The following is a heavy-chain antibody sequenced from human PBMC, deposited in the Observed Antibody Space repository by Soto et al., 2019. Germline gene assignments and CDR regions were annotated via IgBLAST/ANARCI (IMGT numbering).Heavy chain of an antibody. J-gene: IGHJ6*02. CDR1: GFTFSSYG. Sequence: QVQLVESGGGVVQPGRSLRLSCAASGFTFSSYGMHWVRQAPGKGLEWVAVIWYDGSNKYYADSVKGRFTISRDNSKNTLHLQMNSLRAEDTAVYYCARELAAAGNYYYGMDVWGQGTTVTVSS. CDR2: IWYDGSNK. D-gene: IGHD6-13*01. CDR3: ARELAAAGNYYYGMDV. V-gene: IGHV3-33*01.